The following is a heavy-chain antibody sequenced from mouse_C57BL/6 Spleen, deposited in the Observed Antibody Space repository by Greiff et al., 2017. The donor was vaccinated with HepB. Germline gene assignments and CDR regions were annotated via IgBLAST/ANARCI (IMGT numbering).Heavy chain of an antibody. CDR3: ARTWDGYAMDY. J-gene: IGHJ4*01. CDR1: GYSFTGYY. V-gene: IGHV1-42*01. CDR2: INPSTGGT. Sequence: VQLKESGPELVKPGASVKISCKASGYSFTGYYMNWVKQSPEKSLEWIGEINPSTGGTTYNQKFKAKATLTVDKSSSTAYMQLKSLTSEDSAVYYCARTWDGYAMDYWGQGTSVTVSS. D-gene: IGHD4-1*01.